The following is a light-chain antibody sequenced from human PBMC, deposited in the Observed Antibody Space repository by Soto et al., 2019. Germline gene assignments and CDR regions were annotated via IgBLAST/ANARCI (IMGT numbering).Light chain of an antibody. V-gene: IGKV3-15*01. CDR3: QQYTNWPPMYT. J-gene: IGKJ2*01. Sequence: EIVMTQSPATLSVSPGERATLSCRASQSVSSNLAWYQQKPGPAPRLRIYGASTRATCIPARFSGSGSGTDFTLTISSLKSEDFAVYYCQQYTNWPPMYTFGQGTKLEIK. CDR2: GAS. CDR1: QSVSSN.